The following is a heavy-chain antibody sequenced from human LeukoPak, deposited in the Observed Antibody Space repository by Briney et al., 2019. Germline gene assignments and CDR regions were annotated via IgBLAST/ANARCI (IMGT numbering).Heavy chain of an antibody. D-gene: IGHD4-23*01. CDR3: TRRFDGGNSEVDS. CDR2: IRSKANSYAT. Sequence: PGGSLRLSCAASGFTFSGSAMHWVRQASGKGLEWVGRIRSKANSYATAYAASVKGRFTISRDDSNNTAYLQMNSLKTEDTAVYYCTRRFDGGNSEVDSWGQGTLVTVSS. CDR1: GFTFSGSA. J-gene: IGHJ4*02. V-gene: IGHV3-73*01.